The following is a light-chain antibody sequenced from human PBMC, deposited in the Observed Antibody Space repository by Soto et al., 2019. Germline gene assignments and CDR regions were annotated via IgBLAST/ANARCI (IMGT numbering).Light chain of an antibody. CDR2: DAS. Sequence: EVVLTQSPATLSLSPGERATLSCRASESVNNYLAWYQQKPGQAPRLLIYDASNRATGIPARFSGSGSGTDFTLTISSLEPEDFAVYFCQQYNNWPRAFGQGAKVEIK. J-gene: IGKJ1*01. V-gene: IGKV3-11*01. CDR3: QQYNNWPRA. CDR1: ESVNNY.